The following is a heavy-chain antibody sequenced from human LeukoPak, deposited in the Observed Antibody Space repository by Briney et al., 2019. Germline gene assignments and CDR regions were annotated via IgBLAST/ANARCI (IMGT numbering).Heavy chain of an antibody. CDR3: ARGFPIWGYYGSGGYYNGPNWFDP. V-gene: IGHV4-34*01. J-gene: IGHJ5*02. CDR2: INHSGST. D-gene: IGHD3-10*01. CDR1: GGSFSGYY. Sequence: KTSETLFLTCAVHGGSFSGYYGSWIRQPPGKGLGWIGEINHSGSTNYNPSLKSRVTISVDTSKNQSSLKLSSVTAADTAVYYCARGFPIWGYYGSGGYYNGPNWFDPWGQGTLVTVSS.